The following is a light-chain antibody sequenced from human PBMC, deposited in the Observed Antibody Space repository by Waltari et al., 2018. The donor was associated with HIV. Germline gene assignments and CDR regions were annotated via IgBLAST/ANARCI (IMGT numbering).Light chain of an antibody. CDR1: SSDVGDYNY. Sequence: QSALTQPPSASGSPGQSVTISCTGTSSDVGDYNYVSWYQQHPGKALKLMIYEVTERPSGVPDRFSGSKSGNTASLTVSGLQAEDEANYYCNSYAGANNSGLFGGGTKLTVL. CDR3: NSYAGANNSGL. J-gene: IGLJ2*01. CDR2: EVT. V-gene: IGLV2-8*01.